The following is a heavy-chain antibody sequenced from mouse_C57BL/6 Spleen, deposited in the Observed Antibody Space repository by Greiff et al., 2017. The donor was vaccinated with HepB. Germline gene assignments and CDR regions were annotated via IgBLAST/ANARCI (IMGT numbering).Heavy chain of an antibody. V-gene: IGHV5-9*01. D-gene: IGHD1-1*01. Sequence: EVKLVESGGGLVKPGGSLKLSCAASGFTFSSYTMSWVRQTPEKRLEWVATISGGGGNTYYPDSVKGRFTISRDNAKNTLYLQMSSLRSEDTALYYCARHYGSSVYYAMDYWGQGTSVTVSS. CDR1: GFTFSSYT. CDR3: ARHYGSSVYYAMDY. CDR2: ISGGGGNT. J-gene: IGHJ4*01.